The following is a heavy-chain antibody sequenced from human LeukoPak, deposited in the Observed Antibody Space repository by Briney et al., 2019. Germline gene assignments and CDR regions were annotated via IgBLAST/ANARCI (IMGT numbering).Heavy chain of an antibody. CDR2: IIPIFGTA. V-gene: IGHV1-69*06. Sequence: SVKVSCKASGGTFSSYAISWVRQAPGQGLEWMGGIIPIFGTANYAQKFQGRVTITADKSTSTAYMELSSLRSEDTAVYYCARVDSSGWYPKNWFDPWGQGTLVTVSS. CDR3: ARVDSSGWYPKNWFDP. J-gene: IGHJ5*02. D-gene: IGHD6-19*01. CDR1: GGTFSSYA.